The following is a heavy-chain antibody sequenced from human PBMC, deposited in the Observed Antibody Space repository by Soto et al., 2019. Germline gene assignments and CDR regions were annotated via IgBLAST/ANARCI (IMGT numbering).Heavy chain of an antibody. CDR1: GYSFTSYW. J-gene: IGHJ6*02. CDR2: IYPGDSDT. D-gene: IGHD6-13*01. CDR3: ARSRRYSSSCMDV. V-gene: IGHV5-51*01. Sequence: SGESLKISCKGSGYSFTSYWIGWVRQMPGKGLEWMGIIYPGDSDTRYSPSFQGQVTISADKSISTAYLQWSSLKASDTAMYYCARSRRYSSSCMDVWGQGTTVTVSS.